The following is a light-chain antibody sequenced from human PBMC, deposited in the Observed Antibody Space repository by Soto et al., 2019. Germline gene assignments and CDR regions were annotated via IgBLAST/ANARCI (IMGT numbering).Light chain of an antibody. CDR3: QQANSFPPWT. Sequence: DIQMTQSPSSVSASVGDRLTITCRASQGISRWLAWYQQKPGKAPKLLIYGASSLQSGVPSRFSGSGSGTDFTLTISSLQPEDFATYYCQQANSFPPWTFGQGTKVEIK. J-gene: IGKJ1*01. V-gene: IGKV1-12*01. CDR2: GAS. CDR1: QGISRW.